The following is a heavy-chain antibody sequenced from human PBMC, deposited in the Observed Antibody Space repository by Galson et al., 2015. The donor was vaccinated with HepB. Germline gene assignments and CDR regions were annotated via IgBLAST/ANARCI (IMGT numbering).Heavy chain of an antibody. CDR3: ASAVSPGWELRPLTKGNWFDP. Sequence: LSLTCAVYGGSFSGYYWSWIRQPPGKGLEWIGEINHSGSTNYNPSLKSRVTISVDTSKNQFSLKLSSVTAADTAVYYCASAVSPGWELRPLTKGNWFDPWGQGTLVTVSS. D-gene: IGHD1-26*01. CDR2: INHSGST. V-gene: IGHV4-34*01. CDR1: GGSFSGYY. J-gene: IGHJ5*02.